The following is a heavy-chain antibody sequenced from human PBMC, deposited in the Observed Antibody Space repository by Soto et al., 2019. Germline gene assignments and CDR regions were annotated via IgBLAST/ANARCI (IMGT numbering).Heavy chain of an antibody. CDR1: GFSLSTSGVG. CDR3: AHRLGIIGAGLYFQN. J-gene: IGHJ1*01. V-gene: IGHV2-5*02. Sequence: QITLKESGPTLVKPTQTLTLTCTFSGFSLSTSGVGVGWIRQPPGKALEWLALIYWDDDKRYSPSLKSRVTITKDTSKNQVVLTMTKMDPVDTATYYCAHRLGIIGAGLYFQNWGQGTLVTVSS. D-gene: IGHD6-13*01. CDR2: IYWDDDK.